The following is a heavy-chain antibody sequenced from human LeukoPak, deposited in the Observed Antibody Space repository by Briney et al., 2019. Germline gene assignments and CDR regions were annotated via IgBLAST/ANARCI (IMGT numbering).Heavy chain of an antibody. Sequence: SETLSLTCTVSGGSISSGDYYWNWIRQPPGKGLEWIGYIYYSGSTYYNPSLMSRVAISVDTSKNQFSLELSSVTVADTAVYYCARDAIDGRYCSGGSCSRSFDYWGQGTLVTVSS. V-gene: IGHV4-30-4*01. D-gene: IGHD2-15*01. J-gene: IGHJ4*02. CDR3: ARDAIDGRYCSGGSCSRSFDY. CDR1: GGSISSGDYY. CDR2: IYYSGST.